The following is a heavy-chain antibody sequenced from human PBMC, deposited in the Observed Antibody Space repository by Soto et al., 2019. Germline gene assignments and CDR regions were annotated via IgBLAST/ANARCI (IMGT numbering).Heavy chain of an antibody. D-gene: IGHD2-15*01. V-gene: IGHV3-23*01. CDR2: ISGSGGST. J-gene: IGHJ5*02. CDR1: GFTFSSYA. Sequence: GSLRLSCAASGFTFSSYAMSWVRQAPGKGLEWVSAISGSGGSTYYADSVKGRFTISRDNSKNTLYLQMNSLRAEDTAVYYCAKEDIVVVVAADHWFDPWGQGTLVTVSS. CDR3: AKEDIVVVVAADHWFDP.